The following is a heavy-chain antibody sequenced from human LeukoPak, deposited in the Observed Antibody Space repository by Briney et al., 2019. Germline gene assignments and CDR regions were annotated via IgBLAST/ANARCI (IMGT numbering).Heavy chain of an antibody. CDR2: ISGSGGST. Sequence: GGSLRPSCTASGFTFSSYAMSWVRQAPGKGLEWVSAISGSGGSTYYADSVKGRFTISRDNSKNTLYLQMNSLRAEDTAVYYCAKDLLYYDILTGYYHDAFDIWGQGTMVTVSS. CDR3: AKDLLYYDILTGYYHDAFDI. CDR1: GFTFSSYA. D-gene: IGHD3-9*01. J-gene: IGHJ3*02. V-gene: IGHV3-23*01.